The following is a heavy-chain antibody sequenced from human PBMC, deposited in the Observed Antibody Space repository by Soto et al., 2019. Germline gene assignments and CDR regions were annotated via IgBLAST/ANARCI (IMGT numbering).Heavy chain of an antibody. CDR3: AKGTVFTRSDVDL. CDR2: ISYDGSNK. Sequence: QVQLVESGGGVVQPGRSLRLSCAASGFTFSSYGMHWVRQAPGKGLEWVAVISYDGSNKYYADSVKGRFTISRDNSKNTLYLQMNSLRAEDTAVYYCAKGTVFTRSDVDLWGRGTLVTVSS. J-gene: IGHJ2*01. V-gene: IGHV3-30*18. D-gene: IGHD2-2*01. CDR1: GFTFSSYG.